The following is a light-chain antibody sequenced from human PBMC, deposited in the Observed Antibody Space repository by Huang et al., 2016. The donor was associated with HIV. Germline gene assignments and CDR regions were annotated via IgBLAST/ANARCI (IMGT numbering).Light chain of an antibody. Sequence: DIQMTQSPSSLSASVGDRVTITCRASQGISSYLNWYQQKPGKAPKLLIYAASTLKIGVPSMFSGSGSGTDFTLTISSLQPADSATYYCQETYSIPYTFGQGTKLEIK. CDR1: QGISSY. V-gene: IGKV1-39*01. CDR2: AAS. J-gene: IGKJ2*01. CDR3: QETYSIPYT.